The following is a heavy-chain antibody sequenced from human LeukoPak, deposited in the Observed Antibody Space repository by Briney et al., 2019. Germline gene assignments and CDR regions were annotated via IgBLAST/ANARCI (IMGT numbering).Heavy chain of an antibody. Sequence: GGSLRLSCAASGFTFSSYGMHWVRQAPGKGLEWVAVISYDGSNKYFADSVKGRFNISRDNSKNTLYLQMNSLRTEDTAVYYCAKGRYGYSSSWYGFDYWGQGTLVTLSS. J-gene: IGHJ4*02. V-gene: IGHV3-30*18. D-gene: IGHD6-13*01. CDR3: AKGRYGYSSSWYGFDY. CDR1: GFTFSSYG. CDR2: ISYDGSNK.